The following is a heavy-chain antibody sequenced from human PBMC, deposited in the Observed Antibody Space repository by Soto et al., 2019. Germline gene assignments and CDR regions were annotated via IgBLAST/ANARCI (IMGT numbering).Heavy chain of an antibody. D-gene: IGHD2-2*01. CDR3: ARQYCSSTSCPFDY. CDR2: IYPGDSDT. Sequence: PGESLKISRKGSGYSFTSYWIGWVRQMPGKGLEWMGIIYPGDSDTRYSPSFQGQVTISADKSISTAYLQWASLKASDTAMYYCARQYCSSTSCPFDYWGQGTLVTVSS. CDR1: GYSFTSYW. V-gene: IGHV5-51*01. J-gene: IGHJ4*02.